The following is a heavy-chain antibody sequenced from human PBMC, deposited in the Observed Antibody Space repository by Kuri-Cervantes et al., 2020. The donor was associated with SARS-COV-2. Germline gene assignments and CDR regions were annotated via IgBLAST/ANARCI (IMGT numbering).Heavy chain of an antibody. D-gene: IGHD3-3*01. CDR1: GYTFTGYY. CDR2: INPNSGGT. Sequence: ASVKVSCKASGYTFTGYYMHWVRQAPGQGLEWMGWINPNSGGTNYAQKFQGRVTMTRDTSISTAYMELSRLRSDDTAVYYCARDRAETGYYDFWSGYWYFDYWGQGTLVTVSS. V-gene: IGHV1-2*02. CDR3: ARDRAETGYYDFWSGYWYFDY. J-gene: IGHJ4*02.